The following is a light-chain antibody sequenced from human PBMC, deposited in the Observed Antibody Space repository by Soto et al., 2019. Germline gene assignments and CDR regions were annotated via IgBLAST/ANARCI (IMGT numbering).Light chain of an antibody. J-gene: IGKJ1*01. CDR2: DAS. CDR1: QSISSW. V-gene: IGKV1-5*01. CDR3: QQYISYST. Sequence: DVQMTQSPSTLSASLGDRVTITCRTSQSISSWLAWYQQKPGKAPKLLIYDASSLESGVPSRFSGSGSGTEFTLTISSLQPDDFATYYCQQYISYSTFGQGTKV.